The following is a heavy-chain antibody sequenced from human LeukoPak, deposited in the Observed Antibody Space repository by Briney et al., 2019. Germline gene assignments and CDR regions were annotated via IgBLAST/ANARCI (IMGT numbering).Heavy chain of an antibody. J-gene: IGHJ4*02. CDR2: TSSSSSYI. CDR3: ARVTTMVRGVIIGFDY. D-gene: IGHD3-10*01. Sequence: GGSLRLSCAASGFTFSSYSMNWVRQAPGKGLEWVSSTSSSSSYIYYADSVKGRFTISRDNAKNSLYLQMNSLRAEDTAVYYCARVTTMVRGVIIGFDYWGQGTLVTVSS. V-gene: IGHV3-21*01. CDR1: GFTFSSYS.